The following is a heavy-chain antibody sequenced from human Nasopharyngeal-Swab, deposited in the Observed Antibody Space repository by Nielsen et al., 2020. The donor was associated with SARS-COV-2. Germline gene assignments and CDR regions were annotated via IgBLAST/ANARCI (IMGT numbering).Heavy chain of an antibody. J-gene: IGHJ4*02. D-gene: IGHD1-14*01. CDR2: ISSSSSTI. Sequence: GESLKISCAASGFTFSSYSMNWVRQAPGKGLEWVSSISSSSSTIYYADSVKGRFTISRDNAKNSLYLQMNSLRAEDTAVYYCAREKPATRLAYWGQGTLVTVSS. CDR3: AREKPATRLAY. CDR1: GFTFSSYS. V-gene: IGHV3-48*01.